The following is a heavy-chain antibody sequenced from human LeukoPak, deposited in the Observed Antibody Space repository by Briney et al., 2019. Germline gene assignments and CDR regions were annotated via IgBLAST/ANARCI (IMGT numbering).Heavy chain of an antibody. D-gene: IGHD3-22*01. J-gene: IGHJ4*02. Sequence: GGSLRLSCAASGFTFSSYGMHWVRQAPGKGLEWVAFIRYDGSNKYYADSVKGRFTISRDNSKNTLYLQMNSLRAEDTAVYYCAKDEDDSSGYGFDYWGQGTLVTVSS. CDR2: IRYDGSNK. CDR1: GFTFSSYG. CDR3: AKDEDDSSGYGFDY. V-gene: IGHV3-30*02.